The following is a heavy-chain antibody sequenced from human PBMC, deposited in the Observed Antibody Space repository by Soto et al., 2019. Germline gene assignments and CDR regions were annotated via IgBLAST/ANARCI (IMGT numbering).Heavy chain of an antibody. D-gene: IGHD4-17*01. CDR2: IYYSGST. Sequence: SETLSLTCTVSGGSISSGDYYWSWIRQPPGKGLEWIGYIYYSGSTYYNPSLKSRVTISVDTSKNQFSLKLSSVTAADTAVYYCANAYGGNTYGMDVWGQGTTVTVSS. J-gene: IGHJ6*02. CDR1: GGSISSGDYY. V-gene: IGHV4-30-4*01. CDR3: ANAYGGNTYGMDV.